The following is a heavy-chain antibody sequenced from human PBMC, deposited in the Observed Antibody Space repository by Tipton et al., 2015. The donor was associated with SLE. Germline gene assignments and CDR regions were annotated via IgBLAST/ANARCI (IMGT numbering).Heavy chain of an antibody. V-gene: IGHV4-38-2*02. CDR1: GYSISSGYY. J-gene: IGHJ3*02. CDR3: AINIVGAFDI. D-gene: IGHD2-15*01. Sequence: TLSLTCTVSGYSISSGYYWGWIRQPPGKGLEWIGSIYHSGSTYYNPSLKSRVTISVDTSKNQFSLKLSSVTAADTAVYYCAINIVGAFDIWGQGTMVTVSS. CDR2: IYHSGST.